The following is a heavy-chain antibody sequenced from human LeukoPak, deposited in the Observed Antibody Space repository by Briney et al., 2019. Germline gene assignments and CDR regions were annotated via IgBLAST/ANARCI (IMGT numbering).Heavy chain of an antibody. Sequence: SVKVSCKASGGTFSSYAISWVRQAPGQGLEWMGGIIPIFGTANYAQKFQGRVTITADESTSTAYMELSSLRSEDTAVYYRASHSGYDHTYDHWGQGTLVTVSS. CDR3: ASHSGYDHTYDH. CDR2: IIPIFGTA. CDR1: GGTFSSYA. V-gene: IGHV1-69*01. J-gene: IGHJ4*02. D-gene: IGHD5-12*01.